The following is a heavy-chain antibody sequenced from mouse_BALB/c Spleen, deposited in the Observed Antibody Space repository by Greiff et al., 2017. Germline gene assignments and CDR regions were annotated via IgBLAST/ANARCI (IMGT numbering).Heavy chain of an antibody. CDR1: GFTFTDYY. CDR3: ARDYGSSLSWFAY. D-gene: IGHD1-1*01. CDR2: IRNKANGYTT. V-gene: IGHV7-3*02. Sequence: DVMLVESGGGLVQPGGSLRLSCATSGFTFTDYYMSWVRQPPGKALEWLGFIRNKANGYTTEYSASVKGRFTISRDNSQSILYLQMNTLRAEDSATYYCARDYGSSLSWFAYWGQGTLVTVSA. J-gene: IGHJ3*01.